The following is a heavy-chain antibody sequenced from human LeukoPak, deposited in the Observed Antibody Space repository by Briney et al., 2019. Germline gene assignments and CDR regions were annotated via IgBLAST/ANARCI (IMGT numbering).Heavy chain of an antibody. CDR3: ARVLWFVNAPGSWFDP. V-gene: IGHV4-30-2*01. Sequence: SQTLSLTCAVSGDSISSGDYPWSWIRQPSGKGLEWIGYIFHSGSSYYNPSLKSRVTISVDKSKNQFSLRLTSVTAADTAVYYCARVLWFVNAPGSWFDPWGQGTLVTVSS. CDR2: IFHSGSS. J-gene: IGHJ5*02. CDR1: GDSISSGDYP. D-gene: IGHD3-10*01.